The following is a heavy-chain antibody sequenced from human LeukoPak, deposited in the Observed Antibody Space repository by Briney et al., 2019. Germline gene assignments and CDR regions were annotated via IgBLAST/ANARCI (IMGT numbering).Heavy chain of an antibody. CDR2: MNPSSGNT. Sequence: GASVKVSCKASGYTFTSYGISWVRQAPGQGLEWMGWMNPSSGNTGYAQKFQGRVTMTRNTSISTAYMELRSLRSDDTAVYYCARDYDILTGYYLSFDYWGQGTLVTVSS. J-gene: IGHJ4*02. D-gene: IGHD3-9*01. CDR1: GYTFTSYG. V-gene: IGHV1-8*02. CDR3: ARDYDILTGYYLSFDY.